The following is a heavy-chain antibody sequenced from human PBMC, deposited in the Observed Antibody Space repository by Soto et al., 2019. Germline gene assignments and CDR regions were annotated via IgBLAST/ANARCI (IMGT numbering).Heavy chain of an antibody. CDR1: GGSISSYY. CDR2: IYYSGST. D-gene: IGHD3-16*01. CDR3: ARDMLSSGGWFDP. Sequence: SETLSLTCTVSGGSISSYYWSWIRQPPGKGLEWIGYIYYSGSTNYNPSLKSRVTISVDTSKNQFSLKLSSVTAADTAVHYCARDMLSSGGWFDPWGQGTLATVFS. V-gene: IGHV4-59*01. J-gene: IGHJ5*02.